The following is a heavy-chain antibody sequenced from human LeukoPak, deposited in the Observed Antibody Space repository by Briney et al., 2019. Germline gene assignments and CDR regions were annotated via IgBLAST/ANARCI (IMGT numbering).Heavy chain of an antibody. CDR1: GGSISSGGYY. CDR3: ARVDYGDYGVLDY. J-gene: IGHJ4*02. Sequence: PSETLSLTCTVSGGSISSGGYYWSWIRQHPGKGLEWIGYIYYSGSTYYNPSLKSRVTISVDTSKNQFSLKLSSVTAADTAVYYCARVDYGDYGVLDYWGQGTLVTVSS. CDR2: IYYSGST. V-gene: IGHV4-31*03. D-gene: IGHD4-17*01.